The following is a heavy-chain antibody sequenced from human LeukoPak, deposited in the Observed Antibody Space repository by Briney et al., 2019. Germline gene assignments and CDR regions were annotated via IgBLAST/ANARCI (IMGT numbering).Heavy chain of an antibody. CDR3: ARLRYCSSTSCYKGYRGYYYYYMDV. CDR1: GGSISSSSYY. Sequence: SETLSLTCTVSGGSISSSSYYWGWIRQPPGKGLEWIGSIYYSGSTYYNPSLKSRVTISVDTSKNQFSLKLSSVTAADTAVYYCARLRYCSSTSCYKGYRGYYYYYMDVWGKGTTVTVSS. J-gene: IGHJ6*03. CDR2: IYYSGST. D-gene: IGHD2-2*02. V-gene: IGHV4-39*01.